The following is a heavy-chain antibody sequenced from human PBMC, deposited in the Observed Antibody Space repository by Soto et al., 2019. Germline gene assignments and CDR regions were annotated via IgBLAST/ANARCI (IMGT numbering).Heavy chain of an antibody. D-gene: IGHD2-21*02. CDR2: ISYDGSNK. CDR3: ATYEVTAAFDY. V-gene: IGHV3-30*03. J-gene: IGHJ4*02. Sequence: QVQLVESGGGVVQPGRSLRLSCAASGFTFSSYGMHWVRQAPGKGLEWVAVISYDGSNKYYADFVKGRFTISRDNSKNTLYLQMNSLRAEDTAVYYCATYEVTAAFDYWGQGTLVTVSS. CDR1: GFTFSSYG.